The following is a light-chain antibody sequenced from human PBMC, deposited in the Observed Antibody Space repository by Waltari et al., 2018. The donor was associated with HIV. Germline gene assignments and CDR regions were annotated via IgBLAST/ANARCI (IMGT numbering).Light chain of an antibody. Sequence: QPILTQSLSAAASLGSSVRLSCSLSSGHNTSIIAWHQQQPGKAPRFLMTVESGGAYRRGSGIPDRVSGSSSGADRYLTVSNLQAEDEADYYCETWDSVIRVFGGGTKLTVL. CDR2: VESGGAY. J-gene: IGLJ3*02. V-gene: IGLV4-60*03. CDR3: ETWDSVIRV. CDR1: SGHNTSI.